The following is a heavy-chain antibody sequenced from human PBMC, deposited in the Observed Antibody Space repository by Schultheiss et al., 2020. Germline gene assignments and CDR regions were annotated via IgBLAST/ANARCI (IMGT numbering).Heavy chain of an antibody. D-gene: IGHD6-19*01. Sequence: SETLSLTCAVYGGSFSGYYWSWIRQPPGKGLEWIGEINHSGSTNYNPSLKSRVTISVDTSKNQFSLKLSSVTAADTAVYYCATARVAAYYFDYWGQGTLVTVSS. CDR3: ATARVAAYYFDY. CDR1: GGSFSGYY. V-gene: IGHV4-34*01. CDR2: INHSGST. J-gene: IGHJ4*02.